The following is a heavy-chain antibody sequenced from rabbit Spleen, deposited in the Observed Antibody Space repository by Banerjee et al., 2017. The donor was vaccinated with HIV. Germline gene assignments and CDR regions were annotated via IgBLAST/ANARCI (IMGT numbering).Heavy chain of an antibody. CDR1: GFSFSSNYY. D-gene: IGHD2-1*01. J-gene: IGHJ6*01. CDR3: ARGGATAGDGSDL. CDR2: IGTGSGST. Sequence: QEQLVESGGDLVKPGASLTLTCTASGFSFSSNYYMCWVRQAPGKGLEWIACIGTGSGSTYYASWAKGRFTISKTSSTTVTLQMTSLTAADTATYFCARGGATAGDGSDLWGQGTLVTVS. V-gene: IGHV1S45*01.